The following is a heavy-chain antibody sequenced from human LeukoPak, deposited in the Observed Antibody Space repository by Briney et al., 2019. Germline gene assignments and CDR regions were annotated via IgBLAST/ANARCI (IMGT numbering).Heavy chain of an antibody. CDR1: GFTFSSYN. CDR3: ARGGSYLSAFDI. J-gene: IGHJ3*02. V-gene: IGHV3-21*04. CDR2: ITSGSSYI. D-gene: IGHD1-26*01. Sequence: MPGGSLRLSCAASGFTFSSYNMNWVRQAPGKGLEWVSSITSGSSYIYYADSVKGRFTISRDNSKNTLYLQMNSLRAEDTAVYYCARGGSYLSAFDIWGQGTMVTVSS.